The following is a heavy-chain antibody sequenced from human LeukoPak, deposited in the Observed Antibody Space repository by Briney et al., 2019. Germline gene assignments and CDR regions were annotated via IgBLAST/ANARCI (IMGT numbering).Heavy chain of an antibody. CDR3: ARDQLGAFNS. J-gene: IGHJ4*02. V-gene: IGHV3-7*01. D-gene: IGHD1-1*01. CDR1: GFTFSSYW. CDR2: IKQHESEK. Sequence: GGSLRLSCAASGFTFSSYWMRWVREAPGRGLEGGANIKQHESEKYYVDSVKGRLTISSDNAKNSLYLQMNNLRAEDTAVYFCARDQLGAFNSWGQGTLVTVSS.